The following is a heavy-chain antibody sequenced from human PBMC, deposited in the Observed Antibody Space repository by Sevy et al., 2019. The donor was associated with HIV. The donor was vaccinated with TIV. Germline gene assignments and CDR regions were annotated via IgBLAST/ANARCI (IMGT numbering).Heavy chain of an antibody. J-gene: IGHJ5*02. Sequence: GGSLRLSCAASGFTFSSYAMHWVRQAPGKGLEWVAVISYDGSNKYYADSVKGRFTISRDNSKNTLYLQMSSLRAEDTAAYYCARDPGYDFWSGRSWFDPWGQGTLVTVSS. CDR3: ARDPGYDFWSGRSWFDP. CDR1: GFTFSSYA. V-gene: IGHV3-30-3*01. D-gene: IGHD3-3*01. CDR2: ISYDGSNK.